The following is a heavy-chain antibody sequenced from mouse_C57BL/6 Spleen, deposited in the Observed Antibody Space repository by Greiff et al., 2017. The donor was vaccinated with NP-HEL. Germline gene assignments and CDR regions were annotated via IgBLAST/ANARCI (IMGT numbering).Heavy chain of an antibody. CDR3: ANLRRDY. CDR2: IDPSDSYT. V-gene: IGHV1-69*01. J-gene: IGHJ2*01. D-gene: IGHD2-12*01. Sequence: QVQLQQSGAELVMPGASVKLSCKASGYTFTSYWMHWVKQRPGQGLEWIGEIDPSDSYTNYNQKFEGKSTLTVDKSSSTAYMQLSSLTSEDSAVYYCANLRRDYWGQGTTLTVSS. CDR1: GYTFTSYW.